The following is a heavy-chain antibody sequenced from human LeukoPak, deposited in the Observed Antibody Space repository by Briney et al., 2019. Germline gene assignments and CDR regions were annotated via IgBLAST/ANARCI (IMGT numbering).Heavy chain of an antibody. Sequence: SGPTLATPTHTLSLTCTFSGFSLGTIGVGVGWIRQPPGKALEGLALIYWNDEKRYSPSLRSRLPNPKDTSKNQVVLTKTNMDPVDTATYYRAHQRGYSYGYFTKTHQGYFDYWGQGTLVTGSS. CDR3: AHQRGYSYGYFTKTHQGYFDY. V-gene: IGHV2-5*01. CDR1: GFSLGTIGVG. D-gene: IGHD5-18*01. J-gene: IGHJ4*02. CDR2: IYWNDEK.